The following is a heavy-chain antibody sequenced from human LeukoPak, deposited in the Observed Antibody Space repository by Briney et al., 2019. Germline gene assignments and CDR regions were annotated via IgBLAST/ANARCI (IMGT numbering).Heavy chain of an antibody. J-gene: IGHJ4*02. CDR1: GFTVSSNY. CDR3: ARELSTGGHY. D-gene: IGHD2-8*02. Sequence: GGSLRLSCAASGFTVSSNYMSWVRQAPGKGLEWVSVIYSGDTTYYADSVKGRFTISRDNSKNTLYLQMNRLRAEDTAVYYCARELSTGGHYWGQGTLVTVSS. V-gene: IGHV3-66*01. CDR2: IYSGDTT.